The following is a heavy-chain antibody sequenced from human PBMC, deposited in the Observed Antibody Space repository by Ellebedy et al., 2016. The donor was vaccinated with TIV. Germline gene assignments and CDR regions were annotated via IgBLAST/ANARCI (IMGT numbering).Heavy chain of an antibody. CDR2: ISSSGDST. CDR1: GFNFNIFA. V-gene: IGHV3-23*01. J-gene: IGHJ5*02. D-gene: IGHD3-10*01. Sequence: PGGSLRLSCATSGFNFNIFAMSWVRQAPGEGLEWVSAISSSGDSTFYADSVKGRFTVSRDNSENMLYLQMNSLRAADTAVYYCAKGRGGDWFGDTLVDPWGQGTLLTVSS. CDR3: AKGRGGDWFGDTLVDP.